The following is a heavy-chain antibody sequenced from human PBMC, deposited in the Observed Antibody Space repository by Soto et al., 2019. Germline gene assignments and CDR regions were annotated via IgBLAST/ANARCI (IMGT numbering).Heavy chain of an antibody. CDR2: IKQDGSEK. CDR3: ARDPSIVLVPAATYYYYYYGMDV. CDR1: GFTFSSYW. V-gene: IGHV3-7*01. D-gene: IGHD2-2*01. Sequence: EVQLVESGGGLVQPGGSLRLSCAASGFTFSSYWMSWVRQAPGKGLEWVANIKQDGSEKYYVDSVKGRFTISRDNAKNSLYLQMQSLRAEDTAVYYCARDPSIVLVPAATYYYYYYGMDVWGQGTTVTVSS. J-gene: IGHJ6*02.